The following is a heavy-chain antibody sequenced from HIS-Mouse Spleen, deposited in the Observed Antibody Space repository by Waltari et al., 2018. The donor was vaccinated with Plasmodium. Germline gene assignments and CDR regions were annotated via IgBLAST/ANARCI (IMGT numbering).Heavy chain of an antibody. CDR1: GGSFRGYY. D-gene: IGHD3-3*01. V-gene: IGHV4-34*01. CDR3: ARVTSSGVYWYFDL. CDR2: INHSGST. Sequence: QVQLQQWGAGLLKPSETLSLTCAVSGGSFRGYYWSWIRQPPGKGPGWIGEINHSGSTNYNPSLKSRVTISVDTSKNQFSLKLSSVTATDTAVYYCARVTSSGVYWYFDLWGRGTLVTVSS. J-gene: IGHJ2*01.